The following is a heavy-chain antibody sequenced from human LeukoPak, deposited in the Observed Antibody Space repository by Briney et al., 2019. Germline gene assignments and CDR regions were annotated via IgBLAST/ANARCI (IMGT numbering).Heavy chain of an antibody. CDR2: ISYDGSNK. D-gene: IGHD3-10*01. V-gene: IGHV3-30-3*01. Sequence: PWGSLRLSFAASGFTFRSYAMHWVRQTPGKGLEWVAVISYDGSNKYYPDSVKGRLTISRDNSKNTLYLQMNSLRAEDTAVYYCARRYGSGSYAGDWFDPWGQGTLVTVSS. J-gene: IGHJ5*02. CDR3: ARRYGSGSYAGDWFDP. CDR1: GFTFRSYA.